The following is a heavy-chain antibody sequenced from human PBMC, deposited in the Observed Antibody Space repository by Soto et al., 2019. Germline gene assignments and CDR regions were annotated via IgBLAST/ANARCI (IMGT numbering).Heavy chain of an antibody. Sequence: EVQLVESGGGLVQPGGSLRLSCAASGFTFSSYAMHWVRQAPGKGLEYVSAISSNGGSTYYANSVKGRFTISRDNSKNTLYLQMGSLRAEDMAVYYCARRSNSAGTGAFDIWGQGTMVTVSS. D-gene: IGHD6-13*01. J-gene: IGHJ3*02. CDR2: ISSNGGST. CDR1: GFTFSSYA. CDR3: ARRSNSAGTGAFDI. V-gene: IGHV3-64*01.